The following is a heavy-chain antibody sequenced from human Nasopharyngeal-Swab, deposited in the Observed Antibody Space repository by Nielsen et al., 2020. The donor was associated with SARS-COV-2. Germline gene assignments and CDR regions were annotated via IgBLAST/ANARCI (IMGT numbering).Heavy chain of an antibody. CDR3: ARAGNYYFEY. V-gene: IGHV3-74*01. Sequence: GGSLKISCAASGFTFSTYWVHWVRQVPGVGLVWVSRINADGSTTDYADSVKGRFTISRDNAKNTLYLQMNSLRAEDTAVYYCARAGNYYFEYWGQGTLVTVSS. D-gene: IGHD1-7*01. CDR1: GFTFSTYW. J-gene: IGHJ4*02. CDR2: INADGSTT.